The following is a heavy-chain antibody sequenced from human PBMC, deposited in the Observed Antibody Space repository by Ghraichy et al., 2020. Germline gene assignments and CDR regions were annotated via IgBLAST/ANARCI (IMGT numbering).Heavy chain of an antibody. CDR2: ISSSSNTL. V-gene: IGHV3-48*02. CDR1: GFTFSSYS. D-gene: IGHD1-26*01. CDR3: TRDRLEEWQLLRYAFDN. Sequence: GSLRLSCAASGFTFSSYSMNWVRQAPGKGLEWVSYISSSSNTLYYADSVKGRFTISRDNAKNSLYLQMNSLRDEDTAVYYCTRDRLEEWQLLRYAFDNWGQGTMVTVSS. J-gene: IGHJ3*02.